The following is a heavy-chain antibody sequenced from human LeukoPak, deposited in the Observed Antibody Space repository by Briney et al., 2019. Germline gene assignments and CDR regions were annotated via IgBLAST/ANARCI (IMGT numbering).Heavy chain of an antibody. V-gene: IGHV3-23*01. CDR2: ISGSGGST. CDR1: GFTFSSYA. CDR3: AYSSSWYLHYYYGMDV. J-gene: IGHJ6*02. D-gene: IGHD6-13*01. Sequence: PGGSLRLSCAASGFTFSSYAMSWVRQAPGKGLEWVSAISGSGGSTYYADSVKGRFTISRDNSKNTLYLQMNSLRAEDTAVYYCAYSSSWYLHYYYGMDVWGQGTTVTVSS.